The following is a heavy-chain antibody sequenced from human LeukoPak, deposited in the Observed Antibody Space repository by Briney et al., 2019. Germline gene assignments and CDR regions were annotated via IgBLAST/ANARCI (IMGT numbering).Heavy chain of an antibody. J-gene: IGHJ5*02. V-gene: IGHV1-8*01. CDR2: INPHSGKT. D-gene: IGHD4-17*01. Sequence: ASVKVSCKTSGYPFSNYDINWVRQATGQGLEWMGWINPHSGKTGYAQKFQGRVTMTTDTSASTAYMELSSLRSADTAVYYCARLSSHYGDYKVDPWGQGTLVTVSS. CDR3: ARLSSHYGDYKVDP. CDR1: GYPFSNYD.